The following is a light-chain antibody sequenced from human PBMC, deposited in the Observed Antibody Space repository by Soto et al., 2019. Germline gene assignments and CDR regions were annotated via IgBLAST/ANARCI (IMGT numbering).Light chain of an antibody. J-gene: IGKJ4*01. CDR1: QSVSSG. CDR2: GAS. V-gene: IGKV3-15*01. CDR3: QQYSNWPLT. Sequence: ETVMTQSPATLSVSPGERATLSCRASQSVSSGLAWYQQKPGQAPRPLIYGASTRATGIPARFSGSGSGTEFTLTISSLQSEDCAVYYCQQYSNWPLTFGGETKVEIK.